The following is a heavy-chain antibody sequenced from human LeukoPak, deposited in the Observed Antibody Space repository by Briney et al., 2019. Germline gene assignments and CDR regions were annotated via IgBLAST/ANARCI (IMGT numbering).Heavy chain of an antibody. CDR2: ISSSSSTI. CDR3: ARVLGYCSSTSWCWFDP. D-gene: IGHD2-2*01. V-gene: IGHV3-48*01. CDR1: GFTFSSYS. J-gene: IGHJ5*02. Sequence: GGSLRLSCAASGFTFSSYSMNWVHQAPGKGLKLVSYISSSSSTIYYADSVKGRFTISRDNAKNSLYLQMNSLRAEDTAVYYCARVLGYCSSTSWCWFDPWGQGTLVTVSS.